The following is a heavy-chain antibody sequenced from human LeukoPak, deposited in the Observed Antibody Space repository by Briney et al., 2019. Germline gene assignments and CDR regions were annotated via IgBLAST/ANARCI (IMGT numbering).Heavy chain of an antibody. Sequence: PGGSLRLSCAASGFTFSSYAMHWVRQAPGKGLEWVAFISYDGSNKYYVDSVKGRFTISRDNPKNTLYLQMNSLRVEDTAVYFCAKRGVVIRVILVGFHKEAYYFDSWGQGALVTVSS. D-gene: IGHD3-22*01. V-gene: IGHV3-30*18. CDR3: AKRGVVIRVILVGFHKEAYYFDS. CDR1: GFTFSSYA. J-gene: IGHJ4*02. CDR2: ISYDGSNK.